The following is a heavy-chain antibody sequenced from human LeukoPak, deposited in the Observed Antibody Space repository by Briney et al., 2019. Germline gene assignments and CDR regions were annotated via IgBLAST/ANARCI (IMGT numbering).Heavy chain of an antibody. Sequence: KPGGSLRLSCAASGFTFSSYSMTWVRQAPGKGLEWVSSISNSSSNIYYAESVKGRFTISRDNAKNSLYLQMSSLRAEDTAVYYCARLYSSLDYWGQGTLVTVSS. V-gene: IGHV3-21*01. CDR1: GFTFSSYS. D-gene: IGHD6-13*01. J-gene: IGHJ4*02. CDR2: ISNSSSNI. CDR3: ARLYSSLDY.